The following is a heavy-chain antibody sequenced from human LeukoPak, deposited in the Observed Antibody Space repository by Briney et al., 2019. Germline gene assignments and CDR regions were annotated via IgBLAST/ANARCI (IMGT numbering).Heavy chain of an antibody. CDR3: ARVGIVVLSGYGMDV. CDR2: ISSSGSTI. CDR1: GFTFSSFE. V-gene: IGHV3-48*03. J-gene: IGHJ6*02. D-gene: IGHD2-2*01. Sequence: GGSLRLSCAVSGFTFSSFEMNWVRQAPGKGLEWVSYISSSGSTIYYADSVKGRFTISRDNSKNSLYLQMNSLRAEDTAVYYCARVGIVVLSGYGMDVWGQGTTVTVSS.